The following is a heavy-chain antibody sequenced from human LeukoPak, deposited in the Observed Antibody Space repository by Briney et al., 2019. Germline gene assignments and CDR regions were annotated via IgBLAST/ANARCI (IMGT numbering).Heavy chain of an antibody. D-gene: IGHD3-3*01. CDR2: IKEDGTNK. J-gene: IGHJ6*03. Sequence: SGGSLRLSCAASGFTFSGHWMSWVRQAPGKGLEWVAKIKEDGTNKYYMDSMRGRFTISRDNAKNSLYLQMDSLGVEDTAIYYCAREGFFYMDLWGKGTTVTVSS. CDR1: GFTFSGHW. V-gene: IGHV3-7*01. CDR3: AREGFFYMDL.